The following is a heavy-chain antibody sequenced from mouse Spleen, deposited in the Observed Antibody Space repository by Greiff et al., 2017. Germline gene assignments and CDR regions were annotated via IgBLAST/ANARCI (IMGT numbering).Heavy chain of an antibody. Sequence: DVMLVESGGDLVKPGGSLKLSCAASGFTFSSYGMSWVRQTPDKRLEWVATISSGGSYTYYPDSVKGRFTISRDNAKNTLYLQMSSLKSEDTAMYYCARHEALYWYFDVWGAGTTVTVSS. CDR1: GFTFSSYG. J-gene: IGHJ1*01. V-gene: IGHV5-6*02. CDR2: ISSGGSYT. CDR3: ARHEALYWYFDV.